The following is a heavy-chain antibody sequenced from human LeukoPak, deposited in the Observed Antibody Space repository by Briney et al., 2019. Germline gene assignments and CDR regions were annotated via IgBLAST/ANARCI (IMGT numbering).Heavy chain of an antibody. CDR1: GGSISSYY. D-gene: IGHD3-22*01. J-gene: IGHJ3*02. Sequence: LETLSLTCTVSGGSISSYYWSWIRQPPGKGLEWIGYIYDSGSTNYNPSLKSRVTISVDTSKNQFSLKLSSVTAADTAVYYCACLTTADAFDIWGQGTMVTVSS. V-gene: IGHV4-59*01. CDR2: IYDSGST. CDR3: ACLTTADAFDI.